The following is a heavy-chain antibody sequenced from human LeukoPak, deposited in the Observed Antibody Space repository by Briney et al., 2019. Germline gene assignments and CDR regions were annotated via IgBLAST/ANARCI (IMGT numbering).Heavy chain of an antibody. CDR1: GFSFDDYG. CDR2: ISSSSSYI. V-gene: IGHV3-21*01. CDR3: ARGSTAMAFDY. Sequence: GGSLRLSCAASGFSFDDYGMSWVRQAPGKGLEWVSSISSSSSYIYYADSVKGRFTISRDNAKNSLYLQMNSLRAEDTAVYYCARGSTAMAFDYWGQGTLVTVSS. J-gene: IGHJ4*02. D-gene: IGHD5-18*01.